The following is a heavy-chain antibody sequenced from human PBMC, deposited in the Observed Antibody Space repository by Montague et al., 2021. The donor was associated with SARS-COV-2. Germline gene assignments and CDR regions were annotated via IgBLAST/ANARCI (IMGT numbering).Heavy chain of an antibody. Sequence: SETLSLTCTVSGGSISSRSYYWGWIRQPPGKGLEWIGSIYYSGSTYYNPSLKRRVTISVDTSKNQFSLKLSSVTAADTAVYYCARLRGDYGGTYDTFDIWGQGTMVTVSS. J-gene: IGHJ3*02. CDR1: GGSISSRSYY. CDR3: ARLRGDYGGTYDTFDI. V-gene: IGHV4-39*01. CDR2: IYYSGST. D-gene: IGHD4-23*01.